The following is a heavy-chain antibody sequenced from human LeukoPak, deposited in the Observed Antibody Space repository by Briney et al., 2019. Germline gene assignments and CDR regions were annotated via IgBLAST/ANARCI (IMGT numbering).Heavy chain of an antibody. J-gene: IGHJ4*02. CDR1: GFTFRSYG. V-gene: IGHV3-30*02. Sequence: PGGSLRLSCGASGFTFRSYGMHWVRQAPGKGLEWVAFIRYDGSNKYYVGSVKGRFTISRDNSKNTLYLQMNSLRAEDTAVYYCAKDGDDYYGSGSYCDYWGQGTLVTVSS. CDR3: AKDGDDYYGSGSYCDY. D-gene: IGHD3-10*01. CDR2: IRYDGSNK.